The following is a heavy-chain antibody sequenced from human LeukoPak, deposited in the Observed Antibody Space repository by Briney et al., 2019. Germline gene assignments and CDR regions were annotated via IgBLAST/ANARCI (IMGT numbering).Heavy chain of an antibody. CDR2: ISACNGNT. J-gene: IGHJ4*02. Sequence: ASVKVSCKASGYTFTSYGISWVRQAPGQGLEWMGWISACNGNTNYAQKLQGRVTMTTETSTSTAYMELRSLRSDDTAVYYCARALSRGYSGYDYGLGYWGQGTLVTVSS. D-gene: IGHD5-12*01. V-gene: IGHV1-18*01. CDR3: ARALSRGYSGYDYGLGY. CDR1: GYTFTSYG.